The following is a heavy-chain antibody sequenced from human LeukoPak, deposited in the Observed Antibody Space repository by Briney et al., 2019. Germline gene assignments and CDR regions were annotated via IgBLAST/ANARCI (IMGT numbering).Heavy chain of an antibody. J-gene: IGHJ5*02. CDR3: ARDKRYCSSGRCWGVQFGP. CDR2: IYRGGDT. CDR1: GFTVSTNY. V-gene: IGHV3-66*01. D-gene: IGHD2-15*01. Sequence: GGSLRLSCAASGFTVSTNYMSWVRQAPGKGPEWISIIYRGGDTYYADSVKGRLTISRDISKNTLYLQMDRLRVEDTAVYYCARDKRYCSSGRCWGVQFGPWGQGTLVTVSS.